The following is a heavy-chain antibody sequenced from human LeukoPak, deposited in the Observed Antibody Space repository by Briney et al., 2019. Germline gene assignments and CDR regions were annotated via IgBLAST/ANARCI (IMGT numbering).Heavy chain of an antibody. CDR1: GYTFTGYY. V-gene: IGHV1-46*01. J-gene: IGHJ3*02. Sequence: GASVKVSCEASGYTFTGYYMHWVRQAPGQGLEWMGIINPSGGSTSYAQKFQGRVTMTRDMSTSTVYMELSSLRSEDTAVYYCARGAGYCSGGSCPDYDAFDIWGQGTMVTVSS. CDR2: INPSGGST. D-gene: IGHD2-15*01. CDR3: ARGAGYCSGGSCPDYDAFDI.